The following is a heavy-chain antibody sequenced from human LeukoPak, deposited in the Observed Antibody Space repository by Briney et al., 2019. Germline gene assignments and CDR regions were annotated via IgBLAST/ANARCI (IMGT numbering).Heavy chain of an antibody. D-gene: IGHD6-13*01. Sequence: GASVKVSCKASGYTFTSYGISWVRQAPGQGLEWMGWISAYNGNTNYAQKLQGRVTMTTDTSTSTAYMELRSLRSDDTAVYYCARKAAAGRQGYYYYMDVWGKGTTVTVSS. CDR2: ISAYNGNT. V-gene: IGHV1-18*01. J-gene: IGHJ6*03. CDR3: ARKAAAGRQGYYYYMDV. CDR1: GYTFTSYG.